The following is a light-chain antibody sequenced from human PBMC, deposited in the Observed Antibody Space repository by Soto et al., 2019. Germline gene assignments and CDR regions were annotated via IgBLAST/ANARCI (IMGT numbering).Light chain of an antibody. CDR2: GAS. Sequence: IVLPQTPSTLSLSPGERATLSCRASQSVSNNYLACYQQKPGQAPRLLIYGASSRATGIPDRFSGSGSGTDFTLTINSLEPEDFAVYCCQLYGILPVPFGQGTRLEIK. CDR1: QSVSNNY. CDR3: QLYGILPVP. V-gene: IGKV3-20*01. J-gene: IGKJ5*01.